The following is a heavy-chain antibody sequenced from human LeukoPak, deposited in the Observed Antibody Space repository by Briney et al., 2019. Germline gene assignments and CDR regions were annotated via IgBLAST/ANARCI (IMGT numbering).Heavy chain of an antibody. V-gene: IGHV3-23*01. D-gene: IGHD1-26*01. J-gene: IGHJ4*02. Sequence: PGRSLRLSCAASGFSFSSYGMHWVRQAPGKGLEWVSALSASGGSTYYADSVKGRFTISRDNSKNMLYLQMNSLRAEDTAVYYCAKSIVGVSGFGYWGQGALVTVSS. CDR3: AKSIVGVSGFGY. CDR2: LSASGGST. CDR1: GFSFSSYG.